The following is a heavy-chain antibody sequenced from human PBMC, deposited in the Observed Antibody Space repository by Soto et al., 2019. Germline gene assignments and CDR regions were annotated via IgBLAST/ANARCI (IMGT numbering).Heavy chain of an antibody. J-gene: IGHJ4*02. CDR3: ARVGSGSYLQPSFDY. CDR2: INPNSGGT. CDR1: GYTFTGYY. V-gene: IGHV1-2*02. D-gene: IGHD1-26*01. Sequence: GASVKVSCKASGYTFTGYYMHWVRQAPGQGLEWMGWINPNSGGTNYAQKFQGRVTMTRDTSISTAYMELSRLRSDDTAVYYCARVGSGSYLQPSFDYWGQGTLVTVSS.